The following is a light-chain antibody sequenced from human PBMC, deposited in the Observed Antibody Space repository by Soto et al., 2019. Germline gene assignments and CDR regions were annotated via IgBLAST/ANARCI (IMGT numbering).Light chain of an antibody. CDR2: GAS. CDR3: QYYGSSPPTT. CDR1: QSVSSN. Sequence: EIVMTQSPGTLSGSPGERATLSCRASQSVSSNLAWYQQKPGQAPRLLIYGASTRATGIPARFSGSGSGTEFTLTISSLQSEDFAVYYCQYYGSSPPTTFGQGTKLEIK. V-gene: IGKV3-15*01. J-gene: IGKJ2*01.